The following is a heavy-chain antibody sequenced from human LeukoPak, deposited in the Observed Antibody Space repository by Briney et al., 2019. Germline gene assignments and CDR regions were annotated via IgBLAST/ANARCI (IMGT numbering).Heavy chain of an antibody. CDR1: QITFSTYA. D-gene: IGHD3-10*01. V-gene: IGHV3-30-3*01. CDR3: ARDHSGKSAFDI. Sequence: GGSLRLSCAVSQITFSTYAMHWVRQAPGKGLEWVAVISYDGSNKYYADSVKGRFTISRDNSKNTLYLQMNSLRAEDTAVYYCARDHSGKSAFDIWGQGTMVTVSS. CDR2: ISYDGSNK. J-gene: IGHJ3*02.